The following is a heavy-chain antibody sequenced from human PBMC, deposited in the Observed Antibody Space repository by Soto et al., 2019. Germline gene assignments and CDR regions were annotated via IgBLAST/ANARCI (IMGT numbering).Heavy chain of an antibody. CDR2: IIPILGIA. CDR1: GGTFSSYT. V-gene: IGHV1-69*02. J-gene: IGHJ4*02. CDR3: ARYRGDGYGRV. Sequence: QVQLVQSGAEVKKPGSSVKVSCKASGGTFSSYTISWVRQAPGQGLEWMGRIIPILGIANYARKFQGRATITADKFTSTAYMGLSSLRSEDTAVYYCARYRGDGYGRVWGQGTLVTVSS. D-gene: IGHD3-10*01.